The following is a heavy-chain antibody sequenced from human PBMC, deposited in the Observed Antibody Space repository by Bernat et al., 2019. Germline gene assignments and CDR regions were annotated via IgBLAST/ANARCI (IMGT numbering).Heavy chain of an antibody. CDR2: IPYDGSDK. Sequence: QVQLVESGGGVVQPGRSLRLSCAASGFTFSSYSMHWVRQAPGTGLEWVAVIPYDGSDKYYADAGKGRCTISRDNSKNTLYLQMNSLRAEDTAVYNCARDRRQWAPPYDAFEIWGQGTMVTVSS. D-gene: IGHD1-26*01. CDR3: ARDRRQWAPPYDAFEI. J-gene: IGHJ3*02. CDR1: GFTFSSYS. V-gene: IGHV3-30-3*01.